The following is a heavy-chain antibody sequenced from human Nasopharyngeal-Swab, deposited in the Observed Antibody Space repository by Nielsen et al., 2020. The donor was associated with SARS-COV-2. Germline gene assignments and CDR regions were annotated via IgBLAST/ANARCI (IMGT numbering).Heavy chain of an antibody. Sequence: ASVKVSCKASGGTFSSYAISWVRQAPGQGLEWMGWISAYNGNTNYAQKLQGRVTMTTDTSTSTAYMELRSLRSDDTAVYYCAREHYYDSSGFYPWGQGTLVTVSS. V-gene: IGHV1-18*01. CDR1: GGTFSSYA. D-gene: IGHD3-22*01. CDR2: ISAYNGNT. CDR3: AREHYYDSSGFYP. J-gene: IGHJ5*02.